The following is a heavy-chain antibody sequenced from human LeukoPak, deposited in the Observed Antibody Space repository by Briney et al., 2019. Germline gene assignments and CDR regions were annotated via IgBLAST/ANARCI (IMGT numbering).Heavy chain of an antibody. J-gene: IGHJ6*03. CDR1: GGTFSSYA. CDR2: IIPIFGTA. D-gene: IGHD1-26*01. CDR3: ARDSIVGATAGTVYYYYYMDV. V-gene: IGHV1-69*13. Sequence: ASVKVSCKASGGTFSSYAISWVRQAPGQGLEWMGGIIPIFGTANYAQKFQGRVTITADESTSTAYMELSSLRSEDTAVYYCARDSIVGATAGTVYYYYYMDVWGKGTTVTISS.